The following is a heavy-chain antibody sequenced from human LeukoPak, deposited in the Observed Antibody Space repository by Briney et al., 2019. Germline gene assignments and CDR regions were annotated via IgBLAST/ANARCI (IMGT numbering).Heavy chain of an antibody. D-gene: IGHD3-9*01. CDR1: GGSFSGYY. J-gene: IGHJ5*02. Sequence: SETLSLTCAVYGGSFSGYYWSWIRQPPGKGLEWIGEINHSGSTNYNPSLKGRVTISVDTSKNQFSLKLSSVTAADTAVYYCARFPYYDILTGYRNWFDPWGQGTLVTVSS. CDR2: INHSGST. V-gene: IGHV4-34*01. CDR3: ARFPYYDILTGYRNWFDP.